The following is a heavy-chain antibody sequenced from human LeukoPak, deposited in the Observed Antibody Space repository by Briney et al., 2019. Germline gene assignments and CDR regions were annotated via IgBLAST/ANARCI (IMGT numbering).Heavy chain of an antibody. J-gene: IGHJ6*01. V-gene: IGHV3-15*01. CDR3: ATEVHGEHRRGLDV. CDR2: IKSLSNGGTT. CDR1: GFTLSDTW. D-gene: IGHD4-17*01. Sequence: GGSLRLSCAVSGFTLSDTWMRWVRQAPGRGLGWVGRIKSLSNGGTTDFAAPVKGRFTISRDESKNTLYLQMNSLKIEDAAVYYCATEVHGEHRRGLDVWGPGTTVTVSS.